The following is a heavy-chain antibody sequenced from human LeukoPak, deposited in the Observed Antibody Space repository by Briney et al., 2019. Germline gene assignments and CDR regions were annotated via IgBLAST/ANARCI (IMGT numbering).Heavy chain of an antibody. V-gene: IGHV4-39*01. CDR1: GGSISSSHYY. CDR2: IYYSGTT. J-gene: IGHJ6*03. D-gene: IGHD3-10*01. Sequence: SETLSLTCSVSGGSISSSHYYWGWIRQTPGKGLEWIGTIYYSGTTYYNPSLENRATISEDTSKNQFSLTLRSVTAADTAVYYCARQISDYYYYYIDVWGKGTTVTVSS. CDR3: ARQISDYYYYYIDV.